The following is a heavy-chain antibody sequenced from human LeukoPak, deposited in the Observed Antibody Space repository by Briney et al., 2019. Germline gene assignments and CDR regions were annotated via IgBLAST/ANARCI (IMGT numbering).Heavy chain of an antibody. CDR2: IKQDGSEK. Sequence: GGSLRLSCAASGFTFSSYWMSWVRQAPGNGLEWVANIKQDGSEKYYVDSVKGRFTFSRDNAKSSLYLQMNTLRAEDTAVYYCAREIFHGSGSPRLDYWGQGTLVTVSS. CDR3: AREIFHGSGSPRLDY. D-gene: IGHD3-10*01. J-gene: IGHJ4*02. CDR1: GFTFSSYW. V-gene: IGHV3-7*01.